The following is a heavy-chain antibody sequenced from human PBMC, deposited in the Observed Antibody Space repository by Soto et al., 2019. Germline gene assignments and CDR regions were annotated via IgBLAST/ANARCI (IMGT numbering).Heavy chain of an antibody. CDR1: GFTFSSYD. D-gene: IGHD3-3*01. J-gene: IGHJ6*02. V-gene: IGHV3-13*01. CDR2: IGTAGDT. Sequence: PGGSLRLSCAASGFTFSSYDMHWVRQATGKGLEWVSAIGTAGDTYYPGSVKGRFTISRESAKNSLYLQMNSLRAGDTAVYYCARERRRFLGPGRPWYYYGMDVWGQGTTVTVSS. CDR3: ARERRRFLGPGRPWYYYGMDV.